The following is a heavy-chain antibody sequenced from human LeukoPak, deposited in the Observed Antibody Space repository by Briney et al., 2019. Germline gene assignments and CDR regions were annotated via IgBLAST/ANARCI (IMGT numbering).Heavy chain of an antibody. CDR1: GFTFSSYA. D-gene: IGHD2-2*01. CDR2: ISGSGGST. Sequence: GGSLRLSCAASGFTFSSYAMSWVRQAPGKGLEWVSAISGSGGSTYYADSVKGRFTISRDNSKNTLYLQMNSLRAEDTAVYYCAKKGGVVPAARADDYWGQGTLVTVSS. J-gene: IGHJ4*02. V-gene: IGHV3-23*01. CDR3: AKKGGVVPAARADDY.